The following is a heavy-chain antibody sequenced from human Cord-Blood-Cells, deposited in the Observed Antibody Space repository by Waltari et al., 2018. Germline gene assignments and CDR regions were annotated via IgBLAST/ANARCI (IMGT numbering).Heavy chain of an antibody. CDR3: AREMRRSFDY. J-gene: IGHJ4*02. D-gene: IGHD3-10*01. CDR2: IYHSGST. CDR1: GYXISSGYY. Sequence: QVQLQESGPGLVKPSETXXXXXXXSGYXISSGYYWGWIRQPPGKGLEWIGSIYHSGSTYYNPSLKSRVTISVDTSKNQFSLKLSSVTAADTAVYYCAREMRRSFDYWGQGTLVTVSS. V-gene: IGHV4-38-2*02.